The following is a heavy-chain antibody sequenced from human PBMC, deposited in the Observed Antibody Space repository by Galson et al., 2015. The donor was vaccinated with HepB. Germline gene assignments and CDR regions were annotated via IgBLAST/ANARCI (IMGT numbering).Heavy chain of an antibody. CDR3: AREGGGYSNSRYYYYYYGMDV. V-gene: IGHV3-33*01. CDR2: IWYDGSNK. Sequence: SLRLSCAASGFTFSSYGMHWVRQAPGKGLEWVAVIWYDGSNKYYADSVKGRFTISRDNSKNTLYLQMNSLRAEDTAVYYCAREGGGYSNSRYYYYYYGMDVWGQGTTVTVSS. CDR1: GFTFSSYG. J-gene: IGHJ6*02. D-gene: IGHD4-11*01.